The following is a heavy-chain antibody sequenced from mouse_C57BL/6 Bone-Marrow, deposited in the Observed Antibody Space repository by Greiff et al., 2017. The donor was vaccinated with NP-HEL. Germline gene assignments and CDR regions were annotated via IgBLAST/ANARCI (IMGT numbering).Heavy chain of an antibody. D-gene: IGHD2-2*01. CDR1: GYTFTSYG. J-gene: IGHJ4*01. CDR3: AREVKTTMVTTDYAMDY. CDR2: IYPRSGNT. V-gene: IGHV1-81*01. Sequence: QVQLKQSGAELARPGASVKLSCKASGYTFTSYGISWVKQRTGQGLEWIGEIYPRSGNTYYNEKFKGKATLTADKSSSTAYMELRSLTSEDSAVYFCAREVKTTMVTTDYAMDYWGQGTSDTVSS.